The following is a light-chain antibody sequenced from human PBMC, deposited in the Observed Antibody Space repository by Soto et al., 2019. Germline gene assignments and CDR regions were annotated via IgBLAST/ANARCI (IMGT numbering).Light chain of an antibody. CDR3: HHLNYWPRIT. V-gene: IGKV3-15*01. J-gene: IGKJ5*01. CDR2: GAS. CDR1: QSVGTN. Sequence: DIGMTRSPGTLSVSPGERATLSCRASQSVGTNLAWYQQRPGQAHRLLVYGASTRPSGIQPRFSGSGSVTHFSLTITILLSEDLSVYYSHHLNYWPRITSGQGTRLQVK.